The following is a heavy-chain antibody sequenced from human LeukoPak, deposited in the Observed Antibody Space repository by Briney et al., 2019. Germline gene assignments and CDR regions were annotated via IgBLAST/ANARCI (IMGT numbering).Heavy chain of an antibody. CDR3: ARNGVVVIEGYYYYYMDV. J-gene: IGHJ6*03. V-gene: IGHV1-46*01. CDR2: INPSGGRA. Sequence: ASVKVSCKASGYTFTSYYMHWVRQAPGQGLEWMGIINPSGGRASYAQKSQGRVTMTRDMSTSTVYMELSSLRSEDTAVYYCARNGVVVIEGYYYYYMDVWGKGTTVTVSS. D-gene: IGHD3-22*01. CDR1: GYTFTSYY.